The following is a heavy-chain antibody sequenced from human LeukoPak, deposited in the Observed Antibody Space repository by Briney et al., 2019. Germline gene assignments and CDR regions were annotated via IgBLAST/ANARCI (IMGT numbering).Heavy chain of an antibody. CDR3: ARVPEWDDAFDI. CDR1: GGSISSGDYY. J-gene: IGHJ3*02. CDR2: IYYSGST. Sequence: SETLSLTCTVSGGSISSGDYYWSWIRQPPGKGLEWIGYIYYSGSTYYNPSLKSRVTISVDTSKNQFSLKLSSVTGADTAVYYCARVPEWDDAFDIWGQGTMVTVSS. D-gene: IGHD1-26*01. V-gene: IGHV4-30-4*01.